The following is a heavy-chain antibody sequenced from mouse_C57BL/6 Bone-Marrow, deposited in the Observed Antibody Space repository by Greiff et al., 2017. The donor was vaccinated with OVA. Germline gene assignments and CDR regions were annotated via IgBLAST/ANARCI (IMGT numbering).Heavy chain of an antibody. D-gene: IGHD1-1*01. J-gene: IGHJ2*01. CDR2: IDPSDSYT. V-gene: IGHV1-69*01. CDR1: GYTFTSYW. CDR3: ARVVGFDY. Sequence: VQLQQPGAELVMPGASVKLSCKASGYTFTSYWMHWVKQRPGQGLEWIGEIDPSDSYTNYNQKFKGKSTLTADTSSSTAYMQLSSLTSEDSAVYFCARVVGFDYWGQGTTLTVSS.